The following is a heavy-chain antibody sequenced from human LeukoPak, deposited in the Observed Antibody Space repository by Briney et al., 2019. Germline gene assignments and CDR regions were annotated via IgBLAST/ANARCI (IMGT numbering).Heavy chain of an antibody. CDR1: GFTFSSYA. V-gene: IGHV3-74*01. J-gene: IGHJ4*02. Sequence: GGSLRLSCAASGFTFSSYAMHWVRQAPGEGLVWVSRIDTDGTITTYADSVKGRFTTSRDNAKNTLYLQMNTLRLEDTGVYYCTKDLTGKEDYWGQGTLVTVSS. D-gene: IGHD1-20*01. CDR3: TKDLTGKEDY. CDR2: IDTDGTIT.